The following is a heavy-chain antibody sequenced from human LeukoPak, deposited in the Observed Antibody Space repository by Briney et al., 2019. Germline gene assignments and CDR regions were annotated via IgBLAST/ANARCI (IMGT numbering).Heavy chain of an antibody. D-gene: IGHD2-2*02. J-gene: IGHJ6*02. V-gene: IGHV3-23*01. Sequence: GGSLRLSCAASGFTFSSYAMSWVRQAPGRGLEGVSAISGSGGSTYYAGSVKGRLTISIENSKNTLYLQMNSLRAEDTAVSYCANRVVPAAIGALRYYYGMDVWGQGTTVTVSS. CDR1: GFTFSSYA. CDR2: ISGSGGST. CDR3: ANRVVPAAIGALRYYYGMDV.